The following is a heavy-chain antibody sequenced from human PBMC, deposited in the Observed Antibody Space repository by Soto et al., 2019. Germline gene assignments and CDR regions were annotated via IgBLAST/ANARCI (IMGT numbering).Heavy chain of an antibody. CDR2: FHPEDGET. J-gene: IGHJ6*02. V-gene: IGHV1-24*01. Sequence: GASVKVSCKVSGYTLTELSMHWVRQAPGKGHEWMGSFHPEDGETVYTQTFQGRLTLTGDTSTDTAHMELSRLRSEDTAVYYCTTSLELPLGTDVWGQGTTVTVSS. CDR3: TTSLELPLGTDV. CDR1: GYTLTELS. D-gene: IGHD1-7*01.